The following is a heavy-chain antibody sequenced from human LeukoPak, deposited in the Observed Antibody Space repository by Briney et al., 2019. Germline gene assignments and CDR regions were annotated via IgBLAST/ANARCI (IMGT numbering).Heavy chain of an antibody. CDR3: ARALTIFGVADPRAWFDP. CDR1: GGTFNNYP. J-gene: IGHJ5*02. D-gene: IGHD3-3*01. Sequence: GASVKVSCKASGGTFNNYPIAWVRQAPGQGLEWMGGIIPIFGAANYAQKFQGRVTITADKSTTTAYMELSSLRFEDTAVYYCARALTIFGVADPRAWFDPWGQGTLVTVSS. V-gene: IGHV1-69*06. CDR2: IIPIFGAA.